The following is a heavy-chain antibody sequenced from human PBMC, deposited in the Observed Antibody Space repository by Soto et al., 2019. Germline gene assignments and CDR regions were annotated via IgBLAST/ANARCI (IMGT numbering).Heavy chain of an antibody. J-gene: IGHJ4*02. Sequence: EVQLAESGGGLVLTGGSLRLSCAASGFSFVSYWMHWVRQVPGEGLAWVSRINGNADNSAYADSVKGRFTISRDNAMNRLQLQMHIRRADATCVYYSVRDFRGAVAGSEFDHWGQGTLVTVSS. V-gene: IGHV3-74*03. CDR3: VRDFRGAVAGSEFDH. CDR1: GFSFVSYW. CDR2: INGNADNS. D-gene: IGHD6-19*01.